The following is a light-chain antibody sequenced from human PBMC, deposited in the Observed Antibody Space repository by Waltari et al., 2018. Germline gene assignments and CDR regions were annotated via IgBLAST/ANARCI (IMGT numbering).Light chain of an antibody. CDR1: PSLSTAQ. Sequence: EIELTQSPGALFLSSGERATLSCRASPSLSTAQLAWYKQRPGQAPSLVIHGASNRASGIPERFSGSGSGTVFTLTITRLEPEDFAVYYCQHYGNSVTFGGGTKVEIK. CDR2: GAS. V-gene: IGKV3-20*01. CDR3: QHYGNSVT. J-gene: IGKJ4*01.